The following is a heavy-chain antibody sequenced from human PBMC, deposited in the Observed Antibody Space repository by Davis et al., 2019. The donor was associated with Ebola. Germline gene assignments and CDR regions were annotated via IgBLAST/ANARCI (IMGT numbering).Heavy chain of an antibody. D-gene: IGHD4-17*01. J-gene: IGHJ4*02. CDR3: TTSTVSDY. CDR2: IKSKTDGGTT. Sequence: GESLKISCAASGFVFSSYVMSWVRQAPGKGLEWVGRIKSKTDGGTTDYAAPVKGRFTISRDDSKNTLYLQMNSLKTEDTAVYYCTTSTVSDYWGQGTLVTVSS. CDR1: GFVFSSYV. V-gene: IGHV3-15*01.